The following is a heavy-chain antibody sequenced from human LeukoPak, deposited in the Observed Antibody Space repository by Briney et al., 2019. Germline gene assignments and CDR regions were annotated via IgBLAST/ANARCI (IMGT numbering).Heavy chain of an antibody. J-gene: IGHJ3*02. CDR3: ARYVDSDAFVI. Sequence: GESPKTSRKGSGYSFTSYWIGRVRQMPRKSLEWMGIIYPGDSDTRYSPSFQGQVTISADKSISTSYLQWSSLRASDTAMYYCARYVDSDAFVIWGRGTMVSVSS. CDR2: IYPGDSDT. D-gene: IGHD3-10*02. V-gene: IGHV5-51*01. CDR1: GYSFTSYW.